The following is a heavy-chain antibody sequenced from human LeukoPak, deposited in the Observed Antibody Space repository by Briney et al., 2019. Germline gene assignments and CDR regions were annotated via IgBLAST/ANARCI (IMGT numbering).Heavy chain of an antibody. CDR3: ARDTFAGHDAFDI. J-gene: IGHJ3*02. V-gene: IGHV4-61*01. D-gene: IGHD2/OR15-2a*01. Sequence: SETLSLTCTVPGGSVSSGSYYWSWIRQPPGKGLEWIGYIYYSGSTNYNPSLKSRVTISVDTSKNQFSLKLSSVTAADTAVYYCARDTFAGHDAFDIWGQGTMVTVSS. CDR1: GGSVSSGSYY. CDR2: IYYSGST.